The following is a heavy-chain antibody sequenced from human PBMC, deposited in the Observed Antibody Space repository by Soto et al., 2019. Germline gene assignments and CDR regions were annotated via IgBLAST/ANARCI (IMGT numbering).Heavy chain of an antibody. Sequence: QVQLVESGGGLVKPGGSLRLSCAASELTFSDYYMSWFRQAPGKGLEWVSYISGPGSTIYYADSVKGRFTISRDNAKKSLYLQMNSLRAEDTAVYHCARGGYHVGFDIWGQGTMVTVSS. CDR1: ELTFSDYY. CDR2: ISGPGSTI. CDR3: ARGGYHVGFDI. J-gene: IGHJ3*02. D-gene: IGHD1-26*01. V-gene: IGHV3-11*01.